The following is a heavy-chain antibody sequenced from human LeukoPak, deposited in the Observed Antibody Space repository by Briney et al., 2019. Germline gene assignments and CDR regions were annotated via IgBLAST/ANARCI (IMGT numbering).Heavy chain of an antibody. CDR3: ARGDLAAASFDY. CDR2: INHSGST. Sequence: SETLSLTCAVYGGSFSGYYWSWIRQPPGKGLEWIGEINHSGSTNYNPSLKSRVTISVDTSKNQFSLKLSSVTAADTAVYYCARGDLAAASFDYWGQGTLVTVSS. J-gene: IGHJ4*02. V-gene: IGHV4-34*01. CDR1: GGSFSGYY. D-gene: IGHD6-13*01.